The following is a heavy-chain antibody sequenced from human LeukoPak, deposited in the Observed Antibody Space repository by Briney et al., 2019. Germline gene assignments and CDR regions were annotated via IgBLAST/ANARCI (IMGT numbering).Heavy chain of an antibody. J-gene: IGHJ4*02. CDR3: ARLISTSSSRFSDY. CDR1: GFTFSSYA. Sequence: GGSLRLSCAASGFTFSSYAISWLRQAPGKGLEWVSAISISGENTYYADSVKGRFTISRDTSRNTLYLQMHSLRAEDTAVYYCARLISTSSSRFSDYWGQGTLVTVSS. CDR2: ISISGENT. V-gene: IGHV3-23*01. D-gene: IGHD6-6*01.